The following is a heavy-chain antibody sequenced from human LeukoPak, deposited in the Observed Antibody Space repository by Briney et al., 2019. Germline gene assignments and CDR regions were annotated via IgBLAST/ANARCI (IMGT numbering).Heavy chain of an antibody. CDR1: GYTFTGYY. Sequence: ASVKVSRKASGYTFTGYYMHWVRQAPGQGLEWMGWINPNSGGTNYAQKFQGRVTMTRGTSISTAYMELSKLRSDDTAVYYCARVSSYYGSSAFDIWGQGTMVTVSS. V-gene: IGHV1-2*02. D-gene: IGHD3-10*01. CDR2: INPNSGGT. CDR3: ARVSSYYGSSAFDI. J-gene: IGHJ3*02.